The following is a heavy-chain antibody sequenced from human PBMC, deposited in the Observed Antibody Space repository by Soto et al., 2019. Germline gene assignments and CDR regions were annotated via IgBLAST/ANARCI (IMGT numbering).Heavy chain of an antibody. CDR3: ARDGGYCSSSSCYTLIDY. CDR2: INPNSGVT. CDR1: GYTFTGYY. V-gene: IGHV1-2*02. D-gene: IGHD2-2*02. Sequence: ASVKVSCKASGYTFTGYYIYWVRQAPGQGLEWMGWINPNSGVTKYAQKFQGRVTMTRDTSISTAYMELSRLRSDDTAVFYCARDGGYCSSSSCYTLIDYWGQGTPVTVSS. J-gene: IGHJ4*02.